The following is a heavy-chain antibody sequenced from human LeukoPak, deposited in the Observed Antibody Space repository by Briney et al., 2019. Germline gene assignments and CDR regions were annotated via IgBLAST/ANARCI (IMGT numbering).Heavy chain of an antibody. CDR3: ARVPRLFSGSYSDY. Sequence: GASVKLSCKASGYTFTSYGISWVRQAPGQGLEWMGWISAYNGNTNYAQKLKGRVTMTTDTSTSTAYMELRSLRSDDTAVYYCARVPRLFSGSYSDYWGQGTLVTVSS. J-gene: IGHJ4*02. CDR2: ISAYNGNT. V-gene: IGHV1-18*01. D-gene: IGHD1-26*01. CDR1: GYTFTSYG.